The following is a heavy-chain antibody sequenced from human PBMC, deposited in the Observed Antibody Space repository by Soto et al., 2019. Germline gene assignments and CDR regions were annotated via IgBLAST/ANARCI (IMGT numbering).Heavy chain of an antibody. CDR3: ARGRPARLRYFDWLPSNWFDP. J-gene: IGHJ5*02. Sequence: PSETLSLTCAAYGGSFSGYYWSWIRQPPGKGLEWIGEINHSGSTNYNPSLKSRVTISVDTSKNQFSLKLSSVTAADTAVYYCARGRPARLRYFDWLPSNWFDPWGQGTLVTVS. CDR1: GGSFSGYY. V-gene: IGHV4-34*01. D-gene: IGHD3-9*01. CDR2: INHSGST.